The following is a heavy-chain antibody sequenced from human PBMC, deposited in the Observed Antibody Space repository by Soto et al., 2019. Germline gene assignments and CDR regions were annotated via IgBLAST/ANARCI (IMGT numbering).Heavy chain of an antibody. Sequence: SETLSLTCAVYGGSFSGYYWSWIRQPPGKGLEWIGEINHSGSTNYNPSLKSRVTISVDTSKNQFSLKLSSVTAADTAVYYCARVTIFGVVISIGWFDPWGQGTLVTVS. CDR1: GGSFSGYY. CDR2: INHSGST. D-gene: IGHD3-3*01. J-gene: IGHJ5*02. V-gene: IGHV4-34*01. CDR3: ARVTIFGVVISIGWFDP.